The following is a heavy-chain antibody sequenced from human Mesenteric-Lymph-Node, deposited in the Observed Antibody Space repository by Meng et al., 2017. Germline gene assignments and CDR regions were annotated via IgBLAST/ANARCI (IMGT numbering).Heavy chain of an antibody. Sequence: QGQLQQSGQGLVKPSPTLALTCTAYGGASSSGDYYWSWIRQPPVKGLEWIGENPHRGSSAYNPSLKSRVSMSIDKSKNQFSLKLTSVTAADTAVYHCLRGSGGSVWGQGTLVTVSS. CDR1: GGASSSGDYY. D-gene: IGHD3-10*01. V-gene: IGHV4-30-4*01. CDR3: LRGSGGSV. J-gene: IGHJ1*01. CDR2: NPHRGSS.